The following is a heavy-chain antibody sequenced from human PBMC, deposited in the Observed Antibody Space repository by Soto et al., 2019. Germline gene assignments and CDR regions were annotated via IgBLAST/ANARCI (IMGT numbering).Heavy chain of an antibody. J-gene: IGHJ4*02. CDR2: IKVDGSEK. Sequence: EVQLVESRGGFVQPGGSLRLSCAASGFTFSNYWMSWVRQAPGKGLEWVANIKVDGSEKYYVDSVKGRFTISRDNAKNSLYLQMNSLRAEDTAVYYCAGVAVRGQGTLVTVSS. D-gene: IGHD6-19*01. V-gene: IGHV3-7*05. CDR3: AGVAV. CDR1: GFTFSNYW.